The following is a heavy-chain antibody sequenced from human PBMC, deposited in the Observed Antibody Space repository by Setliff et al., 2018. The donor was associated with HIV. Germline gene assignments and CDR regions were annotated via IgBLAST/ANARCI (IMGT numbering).Heavy chain of an antibody. J-gene: IGHJ6*03. CDR2: IRSTPYGGTT. V-gene: IGHV3-49*03. CDR1: GFTFGDYA. CDR3: TRDGVIKYYYYYYYMDV. D-gene: IGHD3-10*01. Sequence: GSLRLSCTASGFTFGDYAMSWFRQAPGKGLEWVAFIRSTPYGGTTEYAASVKGRFTISRDDSKSIAYLQMNSLKTEDTAVYYCTRDGVIKYYYYYYYMDVWGKGTTVTVSS.